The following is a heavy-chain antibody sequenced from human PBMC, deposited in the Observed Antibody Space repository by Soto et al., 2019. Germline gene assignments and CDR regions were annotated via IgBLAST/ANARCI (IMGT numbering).Heavy chain of an antibody. Sequence: GGSLRLSCAASGFTFSSYSMNWVRQAPGKGLEWVSYISSSSSTIYYADSVKGRFTISRDNAKNSLYLQMNSLRDEDTAVYYCASKLERGLYYYYGMDVWGQGTTVTVSS. D-gene: IGHD1-1*01. J-gene: IGHJ6*02. V-gene: IGHV3-48*02. CDR1: GFTFSSYS. CDR2: ISSSSSTI. CDR3: ASKLERGLYYYYGMDV.